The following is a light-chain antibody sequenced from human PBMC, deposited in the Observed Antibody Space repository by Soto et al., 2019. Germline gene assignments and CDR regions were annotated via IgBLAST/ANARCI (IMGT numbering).Light chain of an antibody. J-gene: IGKJ1*01. V-gene: IGKV1-39*01. CDR3: QQRYSIPWT. CDR1: QSISSY. Sequence: DIQMTQSPSSLSASVGDRVTITCRASQSISSYLNWYQQKPGKAPKLLIYAASNLESGVPSRFSGSGSGTDFTLTSSSLQPEDFANYYCQQRYSIPWTFGQGTKAEIK. CDR2: AAS.